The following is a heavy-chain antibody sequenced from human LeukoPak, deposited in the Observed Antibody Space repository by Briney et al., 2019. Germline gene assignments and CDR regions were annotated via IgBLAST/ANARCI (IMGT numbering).Heavy chain of an antibody. CDR3: ARGKIAARAFDI. J-gene: IGHJ3*02. V-gene: IGHV1-8*01. D-gene: IGHD6-6*01. Sequence: ASVKVSCTASGYTFTSYDINWVRQATGQGLEWMGWMNPNSGNTGYAQKFQGRVTMTRNTSISTAYMELSSLRSEDTAVYYCARGKIAARAFDIWGQGTMVTVSS. CDR1: GYTFTSYD. CDR2: MNPNSGNT.